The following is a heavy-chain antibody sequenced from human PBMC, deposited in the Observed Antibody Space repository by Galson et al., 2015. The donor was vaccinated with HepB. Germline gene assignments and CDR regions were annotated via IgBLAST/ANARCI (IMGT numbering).Heavy chain of an antibody. Sequence: SVKVSCKASGYTFTGYYMHWVRQAPGQGLEWMGRINPNSGGTNYAQKFQGRVTMTRDTSISTAYMELSRLRSDDTAVYYCASLVVVVAATYDAFDIWGQGTMVTVSS. CDR3: ASLVVVVAATYDAFDI. CDR1: GYTFTGYY. D-gene: IGHD2-15*01. J-gene: IGHJ3*02. V-gene: IGHV1-2*06. CDR2: INPNSGGT.